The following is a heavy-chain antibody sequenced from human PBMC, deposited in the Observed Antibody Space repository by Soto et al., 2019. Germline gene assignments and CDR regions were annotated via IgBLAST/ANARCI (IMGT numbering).Heavy chain of an antibody. CDR1: GFTFSSYW. J-gene: IGHJ3*02. V-gene: IGHV3-74*01. D-gene: IGHD3-22*01. Sequence: GGSLRLSCAASGFTFSSYWMHWVRQAPGKGLVWVSRINSDGSSTSYADSVKGRFTISRDNAKNTLYLQMNSLRAEDTAVYYCARAYYDSSRNAFDIWGQGTMVTVSS. CDR2: INSDGSST. CDR3: ARAYYDSSRNAFDI.